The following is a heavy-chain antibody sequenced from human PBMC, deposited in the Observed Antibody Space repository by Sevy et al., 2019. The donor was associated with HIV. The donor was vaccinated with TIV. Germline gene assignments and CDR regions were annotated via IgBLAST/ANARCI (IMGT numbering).Heavy chain of an antibody. CDR3: AGENAWGRGYS. CDR2: IYYNGHI. V-gene: IGHV4-59*08. CDR1: GGSITSLY. Sequence: SETLSLTCTVSGGSITSLYWNWIRQPPGKGLEWIANIYYNGHINYNPSLKSRVTLSLDTSKNQFSLRLSSVTAADMAMFYCAGENAWGRGYSWGQGTLVTVSS. J-gene: IGHJ4*02. D-gene: IGHD1-26*01.